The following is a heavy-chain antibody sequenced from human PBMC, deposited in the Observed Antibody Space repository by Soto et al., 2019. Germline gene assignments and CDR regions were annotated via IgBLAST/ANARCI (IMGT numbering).Heavy chain of an antibody. CDR3: ARDRTHYYNQACTSFDI. Sequence: QVQLQESGPGLVKPSQTLSLTCTVSGGSISSGGYYWSWIRQHPGKGLEWIGYIYYSGSTYYNPSLKSRVTTSVDTSKNQFSLKLSSVTAADTAVYYCARDRTHYYNQACTSFDIWGQGTMVTVSS. J-gene: IGHJ3*02. V-gene: IGHV4-31*03. CDR1: GGSISSGGYY. CDR2: IYYSGST. D-gene: IGHD3-10*01.